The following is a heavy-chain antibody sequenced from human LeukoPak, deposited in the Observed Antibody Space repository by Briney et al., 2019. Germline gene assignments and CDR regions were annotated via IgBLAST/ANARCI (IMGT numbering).Heavy chain of an antibody. D-gene: IGHD5-12*01. CDR1: GFNFSIYS. CDR3: AGAASGYPTIDY. Sequence: GGSLRLSCAASGFNFSIYSMNWVRQAPGKGLEWVSYISSSGSTIYYTDSVKGRFAISRDNAKNSLYLQMNSLRAEDTAVYYCAGAASGYPTIDYWGQGTLVTVSS. J-gene: IGHJ4*02. V-gene: IGHV3-48*04. CDR2: ISSSGSTI.